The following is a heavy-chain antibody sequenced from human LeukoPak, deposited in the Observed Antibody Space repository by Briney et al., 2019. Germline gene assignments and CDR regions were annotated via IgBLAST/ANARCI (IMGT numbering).Heavy chain of an antibody. Sequence: ASVKVSCKASGYTFTSYGISWVRQAPGQGLEWMGWISAYNGNTDYAQKLQGRITMTTDTSTSTAYMELSSLRSENTAVYYCARDLWDIVVVPAAQAHDDFDIWGKGKMVTVSS. J-gene: IGHJ3*02. D-gene: IGHD2-2*01. CDR1: GYTFTSYG. V-gene: IGHV1-18*01. CDR3: ARDLWDIVVVPAAQAHDDFDI. CDR2: ISAYNGNT.